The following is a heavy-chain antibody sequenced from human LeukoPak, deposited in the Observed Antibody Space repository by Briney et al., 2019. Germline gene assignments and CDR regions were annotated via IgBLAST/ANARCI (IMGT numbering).Heavy chain of an antibody. V-gene: IGHV4-59*01. CDR1: GGSISGYY. J-gene: IGHJ4*02. Sequence: SETLSLTCTVSGGSISGYYWSWMRQPPGKGLEWIGYIYYSGSTNYNPSLKSRVTISVDTSKNQCSLKLSSVTAAGTAVYYCARARSDLFDYWGQGTLVTVSS. CDR2: IYYSGST. D-gene: IGHD3/OR15-3a*01. CDR3: ARARSDLFDY.